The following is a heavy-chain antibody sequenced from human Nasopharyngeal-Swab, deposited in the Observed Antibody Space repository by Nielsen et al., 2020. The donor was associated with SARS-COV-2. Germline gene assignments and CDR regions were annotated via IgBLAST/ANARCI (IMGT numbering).Heavy chain of an antibody. V-gene: IGHV1-18*01. J-gene: IGHJ5*02. CDR1: GYTFTNFD. Sequence: ALVKVSCKASGYTFTNFDINWVRQPPGQGLEWMGWISPYNGTTNYAENVQGRLTLTTDTSTNTAYMELRSLRSDDTAVYYCARRQGSYCSNGVCYTHWIDPWGQGTRVTVSS. CDR3: ARRQGSYCSNGVCYTHWIDP. CDR2: ISPYNGTT. D-gene: IGHD2-8*01.